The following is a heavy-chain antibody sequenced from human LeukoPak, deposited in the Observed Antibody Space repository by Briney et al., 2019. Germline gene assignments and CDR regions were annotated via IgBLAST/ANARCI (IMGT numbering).Heavy chain of an antibody. Sequence: GSLRLSCAASGFTFSSYWMSWVRQAPGEGLQWVANMNQDGSEKNYADSVKGRFTISRDNAKSSLYLQMNSLRAEDTAVYFCARDDLVTSSGSGWLDPWGQGTLVTVSS. V-gene: IGHV3-7*03. CDR2: MNQDGSEK. CDR3: ARDDLVTSSGSGWLDP. CDR1: GFTFSSYW. J-gene: IGHJ5*02. D-gene: IGHD3-10*01.